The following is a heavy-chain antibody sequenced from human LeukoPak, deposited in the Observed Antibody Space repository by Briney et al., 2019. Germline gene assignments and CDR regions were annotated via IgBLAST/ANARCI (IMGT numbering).Heavy chain of an antibody. CDR3: ARRSYCGGDCYGSGAFDI. CDR1: GFTLSPYT. Sequence: PGGSLRLSCAASGFTLSPYTMNWVRQAPGKGLEWVSSISSSSTYLDYADSLKGRFTISRDNDKNSLYLQMNSLRAQDTAVYYWARRSYCGGDCYGSGAFDIWGQGTMVTVSS. CDR2: ISSSSTYL. J-gene: IGHJ3*02. D-gene: IGHD2-21*02. V-gene: IGHV3-21*01.